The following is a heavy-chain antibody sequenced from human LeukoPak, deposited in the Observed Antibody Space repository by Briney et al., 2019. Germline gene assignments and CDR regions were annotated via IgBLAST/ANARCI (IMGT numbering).Heavy chain of an antibody. CDR2: IWYDGSNK. V-gene: IGHV3-33*01. CDR1: GFTFSSYG. J-gene: IGHJ6*02. Sequence: GGSLRLSCAASGFTFSSYGMHWVRQAPGRGRGGGEVIWYDGSNKYYADSVKGRFTISRDNSKNTLYLQMNSLRAEDTAVYYCARDHRAYTAMVSGMDVWGQGTTVTVSS. CDR3: ARDHRAYTAMVSGMDV. D-gene: IGHD5-18*01.